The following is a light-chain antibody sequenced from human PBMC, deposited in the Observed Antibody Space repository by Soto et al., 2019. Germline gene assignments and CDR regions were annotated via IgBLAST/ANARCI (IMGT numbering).Light chain of an antibody. V-gene: IGLV2-14*01. CDR2: EVS. J-gene: IGLJ2*01. CDR3: TSYTRSRNLL. CDR1: SSDVGGYNY. Sequence: QSVLTQPASVSGSPGQSITISCTGTSSDVGGYNYVSWYQQHPDKAPKLIIFEVSHRPSGVSNRFSGSKSGNTASLTTSGLQAEDEADYYCTSYTRSRNLLFGGGTKLTVL.